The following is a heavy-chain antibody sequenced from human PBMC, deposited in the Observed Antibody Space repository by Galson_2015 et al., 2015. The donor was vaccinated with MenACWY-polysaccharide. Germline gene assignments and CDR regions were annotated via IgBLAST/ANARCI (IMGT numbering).Heavy chain of an antibody. CDR3: ATMAGPFNDVDV. CDR2: INSRSTTV. D-gene: IGHD2-8*01. V-gene: IGHV3-48*02. CDR1: GFTFSDYN. Sequence: SLRLSCAASGFTFSDYNMVWVRQAPGKGLEWVSDINSRSTTVHYVDSVKGRFTMSRDNVKNTLFLQMKSLRDEDSAVYFCATMAGPFNDVDVWGKGTTVLVSS. J-gene: IGHJ6*04.